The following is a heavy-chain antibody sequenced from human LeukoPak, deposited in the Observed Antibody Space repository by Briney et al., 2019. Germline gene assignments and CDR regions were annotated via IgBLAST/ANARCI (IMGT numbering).Heavy chain of an antibody. CDR1: GGSISSYY. CDR3: ARGSGGGGRYYYYYMDV. D-gene: IGHD2-8*02. Sequence: PSETLSLTCTVSGGSISSYYWSWIRQPAGKGLEWIGRIYTSGSTNYNPSLKSRVTMSVDTSKNQFSLKLSSVTAADTAVYYCARGSGGGGRYYYYYMDVWGKGTTVTISS. V-gene: IGHV4-4*07. CDR2: IYTSGST. J-gene: IGHJ6*03.